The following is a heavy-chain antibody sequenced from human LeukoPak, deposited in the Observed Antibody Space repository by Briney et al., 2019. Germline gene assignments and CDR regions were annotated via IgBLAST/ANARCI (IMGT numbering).Heavy chain of an antibody. J-gene: IGHJ4*02. CDR1: GITVSNYG. D-gene: IGHD3-10*01. V-gene: IGHV3-23*01. CDR3: AKRGIVIRAVIIVGFHKEAYYFDY. CDR2: ISDRGGST. Sequence: GGSLRLSCAVSGITVSNYGMTWVRQAPGKGLEWVAGISDRGGSTNYADSVKGRFTISRDNPKNTLYLQMNSLRAEDTAVYFCAKRGIVIRAVIIVGFHKEAYYFDYWGQGALVTVSS.